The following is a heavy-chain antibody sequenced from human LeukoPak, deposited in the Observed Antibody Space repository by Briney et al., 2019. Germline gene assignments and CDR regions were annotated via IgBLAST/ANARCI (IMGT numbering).Heavy chain of an antibody. Sequence: ASVKVSCKASGYTFTSYYIHWVRQAPGQGLELMGIISTSCGTTNYEQKFQGRVTMTRDTSTSTVYMELSRLRSEDTAVYYCARGELLFPYGMDVWGLGTTVTVSS. CDR2: ISTSCGTT. CDR1: GYTFTSYY. J-gene: IGHJ6*02. V-gene: IGHV1-46*01. CDR3: ARGELLFPYGMDV. D-gene: IGHD3-10*01.